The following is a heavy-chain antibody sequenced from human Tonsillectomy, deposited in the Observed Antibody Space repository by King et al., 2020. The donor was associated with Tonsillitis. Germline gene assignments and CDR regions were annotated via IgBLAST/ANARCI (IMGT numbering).Heavy chain of an antibody. CDR2: IYYSGST. CDR3: AREDNYYFDY. D-gene: IGHD1-1*01. J-gene: IGHJ4*02. V-gene: IGHV4-59*01. Sequence: QLQESGPGLVKPSETLSLTCTVSGVSISSYYWSWIRQPPGKGLEWIGYIYYSGSTNYNPSLKSRVTISVDTSKNQCSLKLSSVTAADTAVYYCAREDNYYFDYWGQGTLVTVSS. CDR1: GVSISSYY.